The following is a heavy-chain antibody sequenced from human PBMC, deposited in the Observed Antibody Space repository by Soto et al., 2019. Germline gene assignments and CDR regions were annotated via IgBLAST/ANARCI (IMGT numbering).Heavy chain of an antibody. Sequence: GGSLRLSCAASGFSISDYYMDWVRQAPGKGLEWVGRIRNKANSDTTEYAAAVKGRFTISRDDSKDSLYLQMNSLKTEDTAVYFCARAPRKNSHYSFDIWGRGTLVTVSS. D-gene: IGHD2-21*01. CDR2: IRNKANSDTT. CDR3: ARAPRKNSHYSFDI. CDR1: GFSISDYY. J-gene: IGHJ3*02. V-gene: IGHV3-72*01.